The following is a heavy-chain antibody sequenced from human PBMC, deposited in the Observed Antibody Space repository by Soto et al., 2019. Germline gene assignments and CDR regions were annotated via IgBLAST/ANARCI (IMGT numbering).Heavy chain of an antibody. D-gene: IGHD6-6*01. Sequence: SETLSLTCTVSGGSISSYYWSWIRQSPGKGLEWIASLDYSGTTNYNPSLKSRITTSVDPSKKQFSLKMRSVTAADTAVYYCARDSFPPYSSSSKGFDYWGQGSLVTVSS. CDR3: ARDSFPPYSSSSKGFDY. CDR1: GGSISSYY. V-gene: IGHV4-59*01. CDR2: LDYSGTT. J-gene: IGHJ4*02.